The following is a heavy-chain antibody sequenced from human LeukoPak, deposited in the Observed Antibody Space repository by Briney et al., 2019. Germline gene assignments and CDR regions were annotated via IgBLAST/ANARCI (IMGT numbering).Heavy chain of an antibody. V-gene: IGHV3-23*01. Sequence: GGSLRLSCAASGFTFSTYAISWVRQAPGKGLEWVSGISGSGGTTYYADSVKGRFTISRDNSKNTLYLQMNSLRAEDTAVYYCAKVSWDDYGSNWGQGTLVTVSS. D-gene: IGHD4-17*01. CDR3: AKVSWDDYGSN. J-gene: IGHJ4*02. CDR2: ISGSGGTT. CDR1: GFTFSTYA.